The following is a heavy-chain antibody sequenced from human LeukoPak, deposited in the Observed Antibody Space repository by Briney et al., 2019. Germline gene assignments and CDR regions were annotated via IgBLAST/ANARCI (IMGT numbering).Heavy chain of an antibody. Sequence: GASVKVSCKASGYTFTGYYMHWVRQAPGQGLEWMGWINPNSGGTNYAQKFQGRVTMTRDTSISTAYMELSRLRSDDTAVYYCATVVPAAMGWFDPWGQGTLVTVSS. V-gene: IGHV1-2*02. CDR1: GYTFTGYY. CDR3: ATVVPAAMGWFDP. D-gene: IGHD2-2*01. CDR2: INPNSGGT. J-gene: IGHJ5*02.